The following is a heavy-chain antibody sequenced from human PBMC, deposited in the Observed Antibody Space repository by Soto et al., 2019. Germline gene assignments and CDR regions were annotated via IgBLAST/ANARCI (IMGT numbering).Heavy chain of an antibody. CDR3: ARVGSSGWSPDY. CDR1: GGSISCYY. CDR2: IFYSGVT. V-gene: IGHV4-59*01. Sequence: PSETLSLTCTVSGGSISCYYWTWIRQPPGKGLEWIGYIFYSGVTNYNPSLKSRVTLSVDTSKNQFSLKLRSVTAADTAVYYCARVGSSGWSPDYWGRGTLVTVSS. J-gene: IGHJ4*02. D-gene: IGHD6-19*01.